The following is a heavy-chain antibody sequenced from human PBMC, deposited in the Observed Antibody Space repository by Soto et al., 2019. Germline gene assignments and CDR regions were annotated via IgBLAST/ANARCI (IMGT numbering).Heavy chain of an antibody. CDR3: ARAPGGYCSSTSCFL. D-gene: IGHD2-2*01. CDR1: GGSISSGGYY. V-gene: IGHV4-31*03. J-gene: IGHJ4*02. CDR2: IYYSACT. Sequence: QVQLQESGPGLVKPSQTLSLTCTVSGGSISSGGYYWSWIRQHPGKGLEWIGYIYYSACTYYNPSLKSRVTISVDTSKNQFSLKLSSVTAADTAVYYCARAPGGYCSSTSCFLWGQGTLVTVSS.